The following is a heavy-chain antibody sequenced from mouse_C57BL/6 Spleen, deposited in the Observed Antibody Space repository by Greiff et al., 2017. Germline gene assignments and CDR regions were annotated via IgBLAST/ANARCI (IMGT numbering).Heavy chain of an antibody. D-gene: IGHD6-1*01. CDR2: INPNNGGT. Sequence: VHVKQSGPELVKPGASVKIPCKASGYTFTDYNMDWVKQSHGKSLEWIGDINPNNGGTIYNQKFKGKATLTVDKSSSTAYMELRSLTSEDTAVYYCALQGDYAMDYWGQGTSVTVSS. CDR3: ALQGDYAMDY. V-gene: IGHV1-18*01. J-gene: IGHJ4*01. CDR1: GYTFTDYN.